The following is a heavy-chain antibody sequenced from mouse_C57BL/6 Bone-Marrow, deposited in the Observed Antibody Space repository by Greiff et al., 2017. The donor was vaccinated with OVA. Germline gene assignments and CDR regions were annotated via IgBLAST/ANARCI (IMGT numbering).Heavy chain of an antibody. J-gene: IGHJ2*01. CDR1: GFTFKNTY. Sequence: EVQLVESVAELVRPGASVKLSCTASGFTFKNTYMHWVQQRPEQGLAWIGRIYPADGNTKYAPKFQGKATITADTSSNTAYLQRSSLTAEDTAIYYCGRDIEYWGQGTTRTVSS. CDR2: IYPADGNT. CDR3: GRDIEY. V-gene: IGHV14-3*01.